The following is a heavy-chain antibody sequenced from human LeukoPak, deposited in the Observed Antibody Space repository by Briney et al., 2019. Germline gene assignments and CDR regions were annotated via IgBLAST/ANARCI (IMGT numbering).Heavy chain of an antibody. CDR3: AKDPVDY. J-gene: IGHJ4*02. CDR1: GFSLKTYN. V-gene: IGHV3-23*01. Sequence: GGSLRLSCAASGFSLKTYNMNWVRQAPGKGLEWVSAISGSGGSTYYADSVKGRFTISRDNSKNTLYLQMNSLRAEDTAVYYCAKDPVDYWGQGTLVTVSS. CDR2: ISGSGGST.